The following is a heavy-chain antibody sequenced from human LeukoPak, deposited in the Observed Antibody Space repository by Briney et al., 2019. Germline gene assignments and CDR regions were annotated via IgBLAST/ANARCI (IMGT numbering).Heavy chain of an antibody. D-gene: IGHD3-10*01. CDR2: ICYDGSNK. V-gene: IGHV3-33*01. Sequence: PGGSLRLSCAASGFTFSSYGMHWVRQAPGKGLEWVAVICYDGSNKYYADSVKGRLTISRDNSKNPLYLQMNSLRAEDTAVYYCARGPPEGGDGMDVRGQGTTVTVSS. CDR1: GFTFSSYG. CDR3: ARGPPEGGDGMDV. J-gene: IGHJ6*02.